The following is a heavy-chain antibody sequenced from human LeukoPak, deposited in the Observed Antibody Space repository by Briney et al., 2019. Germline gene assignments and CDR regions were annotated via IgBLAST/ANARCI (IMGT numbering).Heavy chain of an antibody. CDR1: GGSFSGYY. CDR3: ARGHQDGTMIVVVMTAVSYYLDV. V-gene: IGHV4-34*01. Sequence: PSETLSLTCAVYGGSFSGYYWTWIRQTPEKGLEWIGEMNPSGSTNYNPSLKSRVTISVDTSKNQFSLELSSVTAADTAVYYCARGHQDGTMIVVVMTAVSYYLDVWGKGTTVNVS. D-gene: IGHD3-22*01. CDR2: MNPSGST. J-gene: IGHJ6*03.